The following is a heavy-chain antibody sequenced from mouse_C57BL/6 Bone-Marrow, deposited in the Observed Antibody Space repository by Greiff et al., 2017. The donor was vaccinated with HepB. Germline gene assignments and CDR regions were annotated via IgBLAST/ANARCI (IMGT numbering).Heavy chain of an antibody. D-gene: IGHD2-13*01. CDR3: ASVTNLPWFAY. J-gene: IGHJ3*01. CDR2: INPNNGGT. Sequence: EVQLQQSGPELVKPGASVKISCKASGYTFTDYYMNWVKQSHGKSLEWIGDINPNNGGTSYNQKFKGKATLTVDKSSSTAYMELRSLTSEDSAVYYCASVTNLPWFAYWGQGTLVTVSA. V-gene: IGHV1-26*01. CDR1: GYTFTDYY.